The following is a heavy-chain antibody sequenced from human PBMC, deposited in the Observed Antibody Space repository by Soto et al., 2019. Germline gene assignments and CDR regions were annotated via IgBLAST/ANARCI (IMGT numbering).Heavy chain of an antibody. CDR2: IDPSDSYT. Sequence: GESLKISCKGSGYSFTSYWISWVRQMPVKGLEWMGRIDPSDSYTNYSPSFQGHVTISADKSISTAYLQWSSLKASDTAMYYCARQDHGDSSGYYYVSNYYYGMDVWGQGTTVTVSS. V-gene: IGHV5-10-1*01. CDR1: GYSFTSYW. CDR3: ARQDHGDSSGYYYVSNYYYGMDV. J-gene: IGHJ6*02. D-gene: IGHD3-22*01.